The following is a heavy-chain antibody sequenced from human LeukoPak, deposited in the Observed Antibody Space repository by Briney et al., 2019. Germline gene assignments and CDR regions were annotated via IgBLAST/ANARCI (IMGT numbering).Heavy chain of an antibody. CDR2: INHSGSI. V-gene: IGHV4-34*01. CDR1: GGSFSGYY. J-gene: IGHJ5*02. CDR3: ARRVVSRGGGYIAAASNWFDP. D-gene: IGHD6-13*01. Sequence: ASETLSLTCAVYGGSFSGYYWSWIRQPPGKGLEWIGEINHSGSINYNPSLKSRVTISVDTSKNQFSLKLSSVTAADTAVYYCARRVVSRGGGYIAAASNWFDPWGQGTLVTVSS.